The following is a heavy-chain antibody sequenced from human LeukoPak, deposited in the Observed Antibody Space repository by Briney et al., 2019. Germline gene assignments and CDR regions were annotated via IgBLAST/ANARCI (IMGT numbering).Heavy chain of an antibody. CDR3: ARDGCGGDCSDY. J-gene: IGHJ4*02. Sequence: PSETLSLTCAVYGGSFSGNYWSWLRQPPGKGLEWIGEINHSGSTNYNPSLKSRVTISVDTSKNQFSLKLSSVTAADTAVYYCARDGCGGDCSDYWGQGTLVTVSS. V-gene: IGHV4-34*01. D-gene: IGHD2-21*01. CDR2: INHSGST. CDR1: GGSFSGNY.